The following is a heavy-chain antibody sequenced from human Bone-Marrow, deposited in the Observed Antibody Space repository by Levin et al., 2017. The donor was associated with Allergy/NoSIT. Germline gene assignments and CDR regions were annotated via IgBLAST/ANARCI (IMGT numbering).Heavy chain of an antibody. Sequence: ASVKVSCEASGYSFIGYYMHWVRQAPGQGLEWMGWINPNSGDTHYAPKFQGRVTLTRDTSINAAYMELNNLRSDDTAVYFCARDLGDYEDFDLWGRGTLITVSS. CDR3: ARDLGDYEDFDL. CDR1: GYSFIGYY. J-gene: IGHJ2*01. D-gene: IGHD4-17*01. CDR2: INPNSGDT. V-gene: IGHV1-2*02.